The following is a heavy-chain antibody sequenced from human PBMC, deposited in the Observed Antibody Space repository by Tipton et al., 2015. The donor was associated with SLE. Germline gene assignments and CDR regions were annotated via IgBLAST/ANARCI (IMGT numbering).Heavy chain of an antibody. Sequence: SLRLSCAASGFTFSDSFMSWIRQATGKGLEWISYISSSGDSIYYADSVKGRFSISRDNAKNSVHLQMNNLRAEDTGVYYCASDRLWGPFDFWGQGTLVTVSS. D-gene: IGHD7-27*01. CDR1: GFTFSDSF. CDR2: ISSSGDSI. V-gene: IGHV3-11*04. J-gene: IGHJ4*02. CDR3: ASDRLWGPFDF.